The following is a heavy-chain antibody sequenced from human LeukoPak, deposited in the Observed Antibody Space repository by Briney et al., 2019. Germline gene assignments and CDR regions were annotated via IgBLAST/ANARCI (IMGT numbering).Heavy chain of an antibody. Sequence: GGSLRPSCAASGFTFSSYSMNWVRQAPGKGLEWVSYISSSSSTIYYADSVKGRFTISRDNAKNSLYLQMNSLRAEDTAAYYCARDRVYYGDWGQGTLVTVSS. J-gene: IGHJ1*01. CDR1: GFTFSSYS. V-gene: IGHV3-48*01. D-gene: IGHD3-10*01. CDR2: ISSSSSTI. CDR3: ARDRVYYGD.